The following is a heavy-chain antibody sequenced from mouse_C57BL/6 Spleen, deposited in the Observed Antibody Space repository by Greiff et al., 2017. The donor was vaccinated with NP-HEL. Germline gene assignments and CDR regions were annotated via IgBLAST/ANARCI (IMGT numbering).Heavy chain of an antibody. D-gene: IGHD1-1*01. CDR3: ARPFHYGSSSYYAMDY. V-gene: IGHV5-6*01. CDR2: ISSGGSYT. Sequence: VKLVESGGDLVKPGGSLKLSCAASGFTFSSYGMSWVRQTPDKRLEWVATISSGGSYTYYPDSVKGRFTISRDNAKNTLYLQMSSLKSEDTAMYYCARPFHYGSSSYYAMDYWGQGTSVTVSS. CDR1: GFTFSSYG. J-gene: IGHJ4*01.